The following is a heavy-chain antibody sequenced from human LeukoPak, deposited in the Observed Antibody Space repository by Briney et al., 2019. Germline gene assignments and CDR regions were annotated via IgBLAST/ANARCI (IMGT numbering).Heavy chain of an antibody. V-gene: IGHV1-69*13. Sequence: ASLKVSRKASGGTFSNYAIRSVRQAPGHRLEWMGGIIAIFNIPNSAQKFQGRLTITPDESTSTAYMELSSLTSEDPAVYYCATLTAEAAMVIGYFDYWGQGTLVTVPP. D-gene: IGHD5-18*01. CDR1: GGTFSNYA. CDR3: ATLTAEAAMVIGYFDY. J-gene: IGHJ4*02. CDR2: IIAIFNIP.